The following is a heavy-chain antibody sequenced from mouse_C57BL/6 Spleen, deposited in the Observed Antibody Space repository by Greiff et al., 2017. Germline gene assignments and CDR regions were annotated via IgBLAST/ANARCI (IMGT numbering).Heavy chain of an antibody. CDR2: FHPYNDDT. V-gene: IGHV1-47*01. J-gene: IGHJ2*01. CDR1: GYTFTTYP. Sequence: LVESGAELVKPGASVKMSCKASGYTFTTYPIEWMKQNHGKSLEWIGNFHPYNDDTKYNEKFKGKATLTVEKSSSTVYLELSRLTSDDSAVYYCARGGDYDVFFDYWGQGTTLTVSS. CDR3: ARGGDYDVFFDY. D-gene: IGHD2-4*01.